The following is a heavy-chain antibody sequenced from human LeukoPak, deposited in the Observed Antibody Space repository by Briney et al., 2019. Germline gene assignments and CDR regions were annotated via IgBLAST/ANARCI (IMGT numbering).Heavy chain of an antibody. J-gene: IGHJ3*01. Sequence: ASVKVSCKVSGYTLTELSMHWVRQAPGKGLEWMGGFDPEDGETIYAQKFQGRVTMTEDTSTDTAYMELSSLRSEDTAVYYCATDASIMITFGGLPNWGQGTMVTVSS. CDR2: FDPEDGET. CDR3: ATDASIMITFGGLPN. D-gene: IGHD3-16*01. V-gene: IGHV1-24*01. CDR1: GYTLTELS.